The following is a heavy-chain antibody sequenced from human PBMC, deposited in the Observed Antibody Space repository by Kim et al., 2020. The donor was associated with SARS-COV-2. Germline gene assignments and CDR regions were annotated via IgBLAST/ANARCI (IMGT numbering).Heavy chain of an antibody. D-gene: IGHD3-10*01. J-gene: IGHJ6*02. Sequence: SETLSLTCAVYGGSFSGYYWSWIRQPPGKGLEWIGEINHSGSTNYNPSLKSRVTISVDTSKNQFSLKLSSVTAADTAVYYCARSTLWFGEAYYYYYYGMDVWGQGTTVTVSS. CDR1: GGSFSGYY. CDR3: ARSTLWFGEAYYYYYYGMDV. V-gene: IGHV4-34*01. CDR2: INHSGST.